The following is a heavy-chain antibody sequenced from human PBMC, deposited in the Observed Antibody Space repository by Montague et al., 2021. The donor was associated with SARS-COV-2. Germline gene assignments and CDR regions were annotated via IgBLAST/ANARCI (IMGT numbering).Heavy chain of an antibody. V-gene: IGHV4-39*01. CDR3: TRHVHMTWPEPSPGFDY. CDR1: GDSISISSYN. D-gene: IGHD1-1*01. J-gene: IGHJ4*02. CDR2: VHYNGST. Sequence: SETQSLTCTVSGDSISISSYNWGWIRQPPGKGLEWIGSVHYNGSTYYNPSLKSRVTIYVDTSKNQISLRLSSVTAADTAVYYSTRHVHMTWPEPSPGFDYWGQGTLVTVSS.